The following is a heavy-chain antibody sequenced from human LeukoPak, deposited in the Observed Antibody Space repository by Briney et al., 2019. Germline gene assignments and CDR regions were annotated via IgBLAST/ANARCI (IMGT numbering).Heavy chain of an antibody. D-gene: IGHD1-26*01. Sequence: GASVKVSRKASGYTFTSYYMHWVRQAPGQGLEWTGIINPSGGSTSYAQKFQGRVTMTRDTSTSTVYMELSSLRSEDTAVYYCARTIVGATYAFDIWGQGTMVTVSS. CDR3: ARTIVGATYAFDI. CDR2: INPSGGST. J-gene: IGHJ3*02. CDR1: GYTFTSYY. V-gene: IGHV1-46*01.